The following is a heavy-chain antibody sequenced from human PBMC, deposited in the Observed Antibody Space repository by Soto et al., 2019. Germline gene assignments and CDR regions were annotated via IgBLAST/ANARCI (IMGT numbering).Heavy chain of an antibody. D-gene: IGHD3-9*01. Sequence: GGSLRLSCAASGFTFDDYAMHWVRQAPGKGLEWVSGISWNSGSIGYADSVKGRFTISRDNAKNSLYLQMNSLRAEDTALYYCAKTTYYDILTGYAQFDYWGQGTLVTVS. V-gene: IGHV3-9*01. CDR1: GFTFDDYA. CDR2: ISWNSGSI. J-gene: IGHJ4*02. CDR3: AKTTYYDILTGYAQFDY.